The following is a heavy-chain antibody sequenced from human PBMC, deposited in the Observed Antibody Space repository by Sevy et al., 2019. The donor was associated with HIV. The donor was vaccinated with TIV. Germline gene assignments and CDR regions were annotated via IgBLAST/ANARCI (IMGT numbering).Heavy chain of an antibody. CDR2: IYTSGIT. J-gene: IGHJ4*02. V-gene: IGHV4-61*02. Sequence: SETLSLTCTVSGGSISSGTYYWSWIRQPAGKGLEWIGRIYTSGITNYNPSLKSRVAISLDTSKNQFSLNLSSVTAADTAVYYCARYYYGSGKYYFDYWGQRTLVTVSS. CDR3: ARYYYGSGKYYFDY. D-gene: IGHD3-10*01. CDR1: GGSISSGTYY.